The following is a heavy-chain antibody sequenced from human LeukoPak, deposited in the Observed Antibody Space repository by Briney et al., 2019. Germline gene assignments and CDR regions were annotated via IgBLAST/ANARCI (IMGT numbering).Heavy chain of an antibody. J-gene: IGHJ4*02. Sequence: GASVKVSCKASGGTFSNYAISWVRQAPGQGLEWMGGIIPIFGTANYAQKFRGRVTITADKSTRTAYMELSSLRSEDTAVYYCARVGGYYFAPDYWGQGTLVTVSS. V-gene: IGHV1-69*06. CDR1: GGTFSNYA. D-gene: IGHD2-15*01. CDR2: IIPIFGTA. CDR3: ARVGGYYFAPDY.